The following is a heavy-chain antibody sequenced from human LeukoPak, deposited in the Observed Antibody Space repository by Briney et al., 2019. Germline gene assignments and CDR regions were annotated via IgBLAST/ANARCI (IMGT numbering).Heavy chain of an antibody. CDR2: IWYDGSNK. D-gene: IGHD6-13*01. J-gene: IGHJ4*02. V-gene: IGHV3-33*01. Sequence: HPGGSLRLSCAASGFTFSSYGMHWVRQAPGKGLEWVAVIWYDGSNKYYADSVKGRFTISRDNSKNTLYLQMNSLRAEDTAVYYCATRGGSWYGDYWGQGTLATVSS. CDR1: GFTFSSYG. CDR3: ATRGGSWYGDY.